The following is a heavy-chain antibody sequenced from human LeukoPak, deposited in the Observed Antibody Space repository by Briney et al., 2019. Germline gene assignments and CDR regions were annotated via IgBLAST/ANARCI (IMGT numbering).Heavy chain of an antibody. CDR3: ARAYLGDYGANWFDP. Sequence: GASVKVSCKASGYTFTSNGISWVRQAPGQGLERMGWISTNNGDTKYGKKFQGRVIMTTDTSTSTAYMEVRSLRSEDTAVYYCARAYLGDYGANWFDPWGQGTLVTVSS. D-gene: IGHD4-17*01. V-gene: IGHV1-18*01. J-gene: IGHJ5*02. CDR2: ISTNNGDT. CDR1: GYTFTSNG.